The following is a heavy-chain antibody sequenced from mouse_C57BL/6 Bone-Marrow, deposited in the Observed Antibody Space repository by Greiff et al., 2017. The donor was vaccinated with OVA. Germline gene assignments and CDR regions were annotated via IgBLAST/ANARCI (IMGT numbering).Heavy chain of an antibody. V-gene: IGHV5-16*01. CDR3: ARGGYGNFSFAY. D-gene: IGHD2-1*01. Sequence: DVMLVESEGGLVQPGSSMKLSCTASGFTFSDYYMAWVRQVPEKGLEWVANINYDGSSTYYLDSLKSRFIISRDNAKNILYLQMSSLKSEDTATYYCARGGYGNFSFAYWGQGTLVTVSA. CDR1: GFTFSDYY. J-gene: IGHJ3*01. CDR2: INYDGSST.